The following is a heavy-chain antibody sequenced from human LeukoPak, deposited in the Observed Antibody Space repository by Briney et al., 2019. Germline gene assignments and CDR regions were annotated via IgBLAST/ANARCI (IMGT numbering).Heavy chain of an antibody. CDR2: ISGSGVST. J-gene: IGHJ4*02. CDR3: AKSYSSGWFHFDY. Sequence: GVLRLSCGASGFXFSSYAMTWVRQAPGKGLEWVPAISGSGVSTYSADAVKGRFTISRDNSKNTLYLQMNGLRAEDTAVYYCAKSYSSGWFHFDYWGQGTLVTVSS. D-gene: IGHD6-19*01. V-gene: IGHV3-23*01. CDR1: GFXFSSYA.